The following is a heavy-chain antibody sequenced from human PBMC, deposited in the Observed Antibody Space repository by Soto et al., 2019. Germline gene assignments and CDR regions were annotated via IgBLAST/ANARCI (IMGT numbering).Heavy chain of an antibody. CDR2: IYYSGST. V-gene: IGHV4-61*01. CDR1: GGSVSSGSYY. D-gene: IGHD6-19*01. Sequence: SETLSLTCTVSGGSVSSGSYYWSWIRQPPGKGLAWIGYIYYSGSTNYNPSLKSRVTISVDTSKNQFSLKLSSVTAADTAVYYCARELYSSGWYTPYYYYYGMDVWGQGTTVTVYS. J-gene: IGHJ6*02. CDR3: ARELYSSGWYTPYYYYYGMDV.